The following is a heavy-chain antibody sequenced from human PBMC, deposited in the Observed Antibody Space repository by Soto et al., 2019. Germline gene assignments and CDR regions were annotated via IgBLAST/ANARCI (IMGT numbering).Heavy chain of an antibody. Sequence: ASVKVSCKASGYTFIGHYIHWVRQAPGQGLEWMGWINPNSGGTNYAQKFQGRVTMTRDTSISTAYLELSRLRSDDTAVDYCARDSYYDILTGYSRNAFDIWGRGTMVTVSS. D-gene: IGHD3-9*01. J-gene: IGHJ3*02. CDR3: ARDSYYDILTGYSRNAFDI. CDR2: INPNSGGT. CDR1: GYTFIGHY. V-gene: IGHV1-2*02.